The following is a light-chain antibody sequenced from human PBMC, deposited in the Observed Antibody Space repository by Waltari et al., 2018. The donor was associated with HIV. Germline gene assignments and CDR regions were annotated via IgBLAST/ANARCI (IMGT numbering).Light chain of an antibody. J-gene: IGLJ3*02. V-gene: IGLV1-47*01. CDR3: AIWNDTVTGWV. Sequence: QSDLTQPLSVSGAPGERVTLPCSGSLSNFGSHPVFWYQHLPGTAPRLVIYANTQRPSWVVAVFSGSTSGATSSPTSTGLRSGDEGDYYCAIWNDTVTGWVFGGGTKLTV. CDR2: ANT. CDR1: LSNFGSHP.